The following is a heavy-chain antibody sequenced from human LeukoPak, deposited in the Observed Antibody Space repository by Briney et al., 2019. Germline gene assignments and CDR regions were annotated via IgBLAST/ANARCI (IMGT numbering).Heavy chain of an antibody. D-gene: IGHD2/OR15-2a*01. CDR3: ARAHSIASYYYGVDV. V-gene: IGHV4-39*07. CDR1: GASISSSSYY. J-gene: IGHJ6*02. CDR2: VYYSGHT. Sequence: SETLSLTCNVSGASISSSSYYWAWIRLPPGKGLEWIGTVYYSGHTYYSPSLTSRVTLSVDTSENQFSLKLSSVTAADTAVYYCARAHSIASYYYGVDVWGQGTTVTVSS.